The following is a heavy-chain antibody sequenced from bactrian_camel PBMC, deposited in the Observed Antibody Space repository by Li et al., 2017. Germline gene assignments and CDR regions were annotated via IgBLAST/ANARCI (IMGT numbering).Heavy chain of an antibody. Sequence: HVQLVESGGESVEAGGSLRLTCTASGSGSSRLCMGWFRQAPGKEREAVAAVYPGGVGFTMWDRSVKGRFIISKDNTKNILYLQMNSLKPEDTAMYYCCGNCGPCRDANWPPYWGRGTQVTVS. CDR3: CGNCGPCRDANWPPY. CDR2: VYPGGVG. V-gene: IGHV3S54*01. D-gene: IGHD7*01. J-gene: IGHJ4*01. CDR1: GSGSSRLC.